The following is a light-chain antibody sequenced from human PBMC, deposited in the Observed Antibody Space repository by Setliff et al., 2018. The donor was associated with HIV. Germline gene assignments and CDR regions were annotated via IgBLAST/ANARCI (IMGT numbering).Light chain of an antibody. CDR1: SSDVGGYNY. CDR3: SSYTSNNSGV. V-gene: IGLV2-14*03. J-gene: IGLJ1*01. Sequence: QSALTQPASVSGSPGQSITISCTGPSSDVGGYNYVSWYQQHPGKAPKLMIYDVTNRPSGVSNRFSGSNSGNTASLTISGLQAEDEADYYCSSYTSNNSGVFGTGTKVTVL. CDR2: DVT.